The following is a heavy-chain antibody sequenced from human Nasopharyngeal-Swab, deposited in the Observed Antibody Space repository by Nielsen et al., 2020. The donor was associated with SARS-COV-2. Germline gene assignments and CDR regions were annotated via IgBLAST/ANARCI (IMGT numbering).Heavy chain of an antibody. CDR2: INHSGST. V-gene: IGHV4-34*01. D-gene: IGHD1-26*01. Sequence: ESLKISCAVYGGSFSGYYWSWIRQPPGKGLEWIGEINHSGSTNYNPSLKSRVTISVDTSKNQFSLKLSSVTAADTAVYYCARFRVGGSYFDYWGQGTLVTVSS. CDR3: ARFRVGGSYFDY. CDR1: GGSFSGYY. J-gene: IGHJ4*02.